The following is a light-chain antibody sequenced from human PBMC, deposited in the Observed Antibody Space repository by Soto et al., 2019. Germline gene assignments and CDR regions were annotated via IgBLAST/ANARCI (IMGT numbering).Light chain of an antibody. CDR3: MQAIVSPKY. CDR2: LGS. CDR1: QSLLHSNGYNY. J-gene: IGKJ2*01. V-gene: IGKV2-28*01. Sequence: DIVMTQSPLSLPVTPGEPASISCRSSQSLLHSNGYNYLVWYLQKPGQSPQLLFYLGSNRASGVHDEFSGSGSGKDFPLKISRVVVEDVWVYFCMQAIVSPKYFGRGTKQDIK.